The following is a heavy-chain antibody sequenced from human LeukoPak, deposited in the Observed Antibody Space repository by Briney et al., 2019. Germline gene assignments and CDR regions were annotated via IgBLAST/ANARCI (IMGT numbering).Heavy chain of an antibody. CDR3: ARDCPPYYYDSSGSRVFDY. CDR1: GGSISSYY. D-gene: IGHD3-22*01. V-gene: IGHV4-59*12. J-gene: IGHJ4*02. Sequence: PSETLSLTCTVSGGSISSYYWSWIRQPPGKGLEWIGSIYHSGSTYYNPSLKSRVTISVDTSKNQFSLKLSSVTAADTAVYYYARDCPPYYYDSSGSRVFDYWGQGTLVTVSS. CDR2: IYHSGST.